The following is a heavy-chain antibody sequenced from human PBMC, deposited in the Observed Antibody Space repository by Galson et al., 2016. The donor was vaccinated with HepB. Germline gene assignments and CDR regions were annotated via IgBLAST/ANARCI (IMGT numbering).Heavy chain of an antibody. CDR3: ARGYCDYRDSSGSQFDY. CDR2: ISSDETDI. D-gene: IGHD3-22*01. J-gene: IGHJ4*02. CDR1: GFNFRSYW. Sequence: SLRLSCAASGFNFRSYWMHWVRQVPGKGLVWVSRISSDETDIVYADSVKGRFTVSRDNAKNTLYLQMNSLRAEDTAVYYCARGYCDYRDSSGSQFDYWGKRILVTVSS. V-gene: IGHV3-74*01.